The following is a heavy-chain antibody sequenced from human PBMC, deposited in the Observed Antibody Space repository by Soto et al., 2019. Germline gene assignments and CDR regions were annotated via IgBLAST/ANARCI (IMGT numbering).Heavy chain of an antibody. CDR2: IYFSGTT. D-gene: IGHD6-6*01. Sequence: QVQLQESGPGLVKPSETLSLTCDVSGGSVSRGSYYWIWVRQPPGKHLEWIGYIYFSGTTDYNPSLKSRATISADASRNQFSLKLSSVTAADTAVYYCARGEFPGRLEYWGQGTLVTVSS. CDR3: ARGEFPGRLEY. V-gene: IGHV4-61*01. J-gene: IGHJ4*02. CDR1: GGSVSRGSYY.